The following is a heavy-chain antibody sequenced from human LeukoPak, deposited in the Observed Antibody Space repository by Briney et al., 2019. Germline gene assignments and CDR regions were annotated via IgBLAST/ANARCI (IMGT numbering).Heavy chain of an antibody. CDR1: GYSFTSYW. D-gene: IGHD2-2*01. V-gene: IGHV5-51*01. J-gene: IGHJ5*02. CDR3: ARGGHCSSTSCYFNWFDP. CDR2: IYPGDSDT. Sequence: GESLKISCKGSGYSFTSYWIGWVRQMPGKGLEWMGIIYPGDSDTRYSPSFQGQVTISADKSISTAYLQWGSLKASDTAMYYCARGGHCSSTSCYFNWFDPWGQGTLVTVFS.